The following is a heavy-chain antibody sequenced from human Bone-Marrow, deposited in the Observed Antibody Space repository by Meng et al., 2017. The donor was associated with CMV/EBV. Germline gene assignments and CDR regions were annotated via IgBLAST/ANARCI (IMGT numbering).Heavy chain of an antibody. CDR1: GFTFSSYD. J-gene: IGHJ6*02. Sequence: GESLKISCAASGFTFSSYDMHWVRQATGKGLEWVSVIYSGGSTYYADSVKGRFTISRDNSKNTLYLQMNSLRAEDTAVYYCARDRPLRFATYYYGMDVWGQGTTVTVSS. D-gene: IGHD3-3*01. CDR3: ARDRPLRFATYYYGMDV. V-gene: IGHV3-66*02. CDR2: IYSGGST.